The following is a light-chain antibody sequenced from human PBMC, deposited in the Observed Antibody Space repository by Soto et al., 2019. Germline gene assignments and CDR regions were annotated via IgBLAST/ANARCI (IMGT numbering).Light chain of an antibody. CDR3: QHYVPRSPTT. CDR1: PSVSTR. Sequence: IVMTQSPGNVALSPGERATVGGRGSPSVSTRLACYQQQPGHAPTLLISRASSRATGIPDRFSGSGSGTDFTLTISRLLPADFALYYCQHYVPRSPTTFSQGTLLDI. CDR2: RAS. J-gene: IGKJ5*01. V-gene: IGKV3-20*01.